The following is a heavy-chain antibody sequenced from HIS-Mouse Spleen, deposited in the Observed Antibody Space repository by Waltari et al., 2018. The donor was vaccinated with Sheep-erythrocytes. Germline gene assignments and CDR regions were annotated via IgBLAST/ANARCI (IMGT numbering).Heavy chain of an antibody. CDR1: GFTFSSYW. D-gene: IGHD3-3*01. CDR3: ARDIILRSSGMDV. Sequence: EVQLVESGGGLVQPGGSLRLSCAASGFTFSSYWMSWVRQAPGKGLEWVANIKQDGSEKYYVDSVKGRFTSSRDNAKNSLYLQMNSLRAEDTAVYYCARDIILRSSGMDVWGQGTTVTVSS. CDR2: IKQDGSEK. J-gene: IGHJ6*02. V-gene: IGHV3-7*01.